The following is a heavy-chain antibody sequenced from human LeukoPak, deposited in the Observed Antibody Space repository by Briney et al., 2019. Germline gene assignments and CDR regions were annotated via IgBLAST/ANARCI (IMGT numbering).Heavy chain of an antibody. Sequence: SETLSLTCSVSGGSISSGGYYWSWIRQHPGNGLEWIGYIYYSGSTYYNPSLKSRVTISVDTSKNQFSLKLSSVTAADTAVYYCARSPSYYYDSSGYNTPFDYWGQGTLVTVSS. CDR2: IYYSGST. V-gene: IGHV4-31*03. CDR3: ARSPSYYYDSSGYNTPFDY. D-gene: IGHD3-22*01. CDR1: GGSISSGGYY. J-gene: IGHJ4*02.